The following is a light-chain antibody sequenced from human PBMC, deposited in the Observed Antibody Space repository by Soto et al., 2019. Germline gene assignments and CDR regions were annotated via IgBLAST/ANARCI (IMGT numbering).Light chain of an antibody. CDR1: QGISNY. CDR2: AAS. J-gene: IGKJ3*01. Sequence: DIQMTQSPSSLSASVGDRVTITCRATQGISNYLAWYQQKPGKVPKLLIYAASTLQSGVPSRFSGSGSGTDFPLIINSLQPEDVATYYCQKYISAPFTFGPGTNVDIK. V-gene: IGKV1-27*01. CDR3: QKYISAPFT.